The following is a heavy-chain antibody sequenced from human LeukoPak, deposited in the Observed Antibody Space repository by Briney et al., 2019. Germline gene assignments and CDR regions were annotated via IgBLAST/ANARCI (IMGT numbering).Heavy chain of an antibody. CDR1: GFTFSNAW. CDR3: TTDQRSAYYSSTSCQFDY. Sequence: GGSLRLSCAASGFTFSNAWMSWVRQAPGKGLEWVGRIKSKTDGGTTDYAAPVKGRFTISRDDSKNTLYLQMNSLKTEDTAVYYCTTDQRSAYYSSTSCQFDYWGQGTLVTVSS. J-gene: IGHJ4*02. D-gene: IGHD2-2*01. V-gene: IGHV3-15*01. CDR2: IKSKTDGGTT.